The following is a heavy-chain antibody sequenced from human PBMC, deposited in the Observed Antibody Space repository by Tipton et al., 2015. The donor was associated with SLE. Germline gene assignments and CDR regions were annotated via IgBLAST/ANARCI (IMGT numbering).Heavy chain of an antibody. CDR3: VRGLKSGQLSRRSDAFDI. V-gene: IGHV4-61*01. CDR2: MYYIGTP. Sequence: TLSLTCTVSGGSLSSGSHYWSWIRQPPGKGLEWIGYMYYIGTPKYNPSLASRATISVDTFKNQWFLKLRSVTAADTAVYYCVRGLKSGQLSRRSDAFDIWGQGTNVTVSS. D-gene: IGHD3-16*02. J-gene: IGHJ3*02. CDR1: GGSLSSGSHY.